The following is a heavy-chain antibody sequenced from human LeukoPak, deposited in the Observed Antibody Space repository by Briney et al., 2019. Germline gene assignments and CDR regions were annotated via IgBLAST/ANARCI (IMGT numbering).Heavy chain of an antibody. Sequence: PSETLSLTCTVSGGSISSYYWSWIRQPPGKGLEWIGYIYYSGSTNYNPSLKSRVTISVDTSKNQFSPKLSSVTAADTAVYYCARLFWDGSGLNYPFDYWGQGTLVTVSS. V-gene: IGHV4-59*01. D-gene: IGHD6-19*01. J-gene: IGHJ4*02. CDR1: GGSISSYY. CDR3: ARLFWDGSGLNYPFDY. CDR2: IYYSGST.